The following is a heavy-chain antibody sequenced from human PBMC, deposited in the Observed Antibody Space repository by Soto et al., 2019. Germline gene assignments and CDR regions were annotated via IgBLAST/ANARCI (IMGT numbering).Heavy chain of an antibody. CDR2: ILSDGSRD. D-gene: IGHD4-17*01. V-gene: IGHV3-33*01. J-gene: IGHJ3*02. CDR3: VSDADGGPNALDM. Sequence: QMQLVESGGGVVQPGRSLRLSCAASGFTFRNYGMHWVRQAPGKGLEWVSLILSDGSRDYYRDSVKGRFTISRDNSRNSLYLHMISLRDDDTAPYYCVSDADGGPNALDMWGQGTMVSVSS. CDR1: GFTFRNYG.